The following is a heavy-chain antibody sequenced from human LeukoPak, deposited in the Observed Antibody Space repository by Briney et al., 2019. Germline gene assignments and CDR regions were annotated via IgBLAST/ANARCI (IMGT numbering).Heavy chain of an antibody. CDR3: ATGEGGSWLQLSPIFDY. Sequence: ASVKVSCKVSGYSLTELSMHWVRQAPGKGLEWMGGFDPEDGETIYAQKFQGRVTMTEDTSTDTAYMELSSLRSEDTAVYYCATGEGGSWLQLSPIFDYWGQGTLVTVSS. D-gene: IGHD5-24*01. J-gene: IGHJ4*02. CDR1: GYSLTELS. V-gene: IGHV1-24*01. CDR2: FDPEDGET.